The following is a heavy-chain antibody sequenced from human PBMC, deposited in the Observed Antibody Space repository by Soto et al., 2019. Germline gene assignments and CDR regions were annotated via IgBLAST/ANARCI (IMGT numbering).Heavy chain of an antibody. J-gene: IGHJ5*02. Sequence: EVQLLESGGGLVQPGGSLRLSCAASGFTFSSYGMSWVRQAPGKGLEWVSVISDGGGSTFYADSMKGRFTISRDNSKNTLYLQMNGLRADDTAVYYCAKDRGSSLYHWFDPWGQGTLVTVSS. D-gene: IGHD6-13*01. CDR3: AKDRGSSLYHWFDP. V-gene: IGHV3-23*01. CDR2: ISDGGGST. CDR1: GFTFSSYG.